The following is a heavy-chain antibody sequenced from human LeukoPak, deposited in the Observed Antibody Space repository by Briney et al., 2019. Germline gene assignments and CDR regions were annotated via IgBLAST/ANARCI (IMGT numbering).Heavy chain of an antibody. D-gene: IGHD1/OR15-1a*01. CDR1: GFTFSSYS. J-gene: IGHJ6*02. CDR3: AREALNMYYGMDV. Sequence: GGSLRLSCAASGFTFSSYSMNWVRQAPGKGLEWVSSISSSSTYIYYADSVKGRFTISRDNAKNSLSLQMNSLRAEDTAVYYCAREALNMYYGMDVWGQGTTVTVSS. CDR2: ISSSSTYI. V-gene: IGHV3-21*01.